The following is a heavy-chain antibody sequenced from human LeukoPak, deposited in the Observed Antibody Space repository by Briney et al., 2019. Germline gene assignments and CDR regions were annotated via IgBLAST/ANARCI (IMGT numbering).Heavy chain of an antibody. CDR2: IYYSGST. CDR1: GGSISSNSYY. V-gene: IGHV4-39*01. J-gene: IGHJ5*02. CDR3: ARNRYYYGSGNYGVPNWFDP. Sequence: SETLSLTCTVSGGSISSNSYYWDWIRQPPGKGLKWIGSIYYSGSTYYNPSLKSRVTISVDTSKNQFSLKLNSVTAADTAVYYCARNRYYYGSGNYGVPNWFDPWGQGTLVTVSS. D-gene: IGHD3-10*01.